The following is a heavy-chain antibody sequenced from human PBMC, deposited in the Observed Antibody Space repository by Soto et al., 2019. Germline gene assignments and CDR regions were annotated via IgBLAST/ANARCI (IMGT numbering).Heavy chain of an antibody. CDR2: INHSGST. J-gene: IGHJ5*02. Sequence: SETLSLTCAVYGGSFSGYYWSWIRQPPGKGLEWIGEINHSGSTNYNPSLKSRVTISVDTSKNQFSLKLSSVTAADTAVYYCARLDIVVVPAANWFDPWGQGTLVTVSS. D-gene: IGHD2-2*03. CDR3: ARLDIVVVPAANWFDP. V-gene: IGHV4-34*01. CDR1: GGSFSGYY.